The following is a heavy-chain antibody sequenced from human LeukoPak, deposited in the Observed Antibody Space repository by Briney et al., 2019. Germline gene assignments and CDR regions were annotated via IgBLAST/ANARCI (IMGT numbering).Heavy chain of an antibody. J-gene: IGHJ4*02. Sequence: PSETLSLTCTVSGGSISSAAYYWSWVRQHPGKGPEWIGYIYYSGITVYNPSLNTRVVISIDTSKNQFSLKLSSVTAADTAVYFCAREGNTSGFYYRFDSWGQGTLVTVSS. CDR1: GGSISSAAYY. D-gene: IGHD3-22*01. CDR3: AREGNTSGFYYRFDS. V-gene: IGHV4-31*03. CDR2: IYYSGIT.